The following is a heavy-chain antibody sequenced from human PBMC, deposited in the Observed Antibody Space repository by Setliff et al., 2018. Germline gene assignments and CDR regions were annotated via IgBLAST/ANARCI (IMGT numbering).Heavy chain of an antibody. Sequence: ASVKVSCKASGFTFKTYSFSWIRQAPGQGLEWVGWISGYNSNTIYAQSFQGRVTMTTDASTNTAYMELRSLGSDDTAVYYCATFRGYTYGYDYWGQGTLVTVSS. CDR1: GFTFKTYS. V-gene: IGHV1-18*01. CDR2: ISGYNSNT. CDR3: ATFRGYTYGYDY. D-gene: IGHD5-18*01. J-gene: IGHJ4*02.